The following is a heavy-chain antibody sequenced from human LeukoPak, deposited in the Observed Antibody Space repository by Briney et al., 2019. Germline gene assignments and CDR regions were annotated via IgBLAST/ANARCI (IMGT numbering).Heavy chain of an antibody. CDR1: GFXFSTYS. D-gene: IGHD6-13*01. CDR2: ISSSSTTI. Sequence: GGSLRLSCAASGFXFSTYSINWVRQAPGKGLEWVSHISSSSTTIYYADSVKGRFTISSDNAKNSLYLQMNSLRDGGTAVYYCARVPYRPGTYDYWGQGTLVTVSS. V-gene: IGHV3-48*02. CDR3: ARVPYRPGTYDY. J-gene: IGHJ4*02.